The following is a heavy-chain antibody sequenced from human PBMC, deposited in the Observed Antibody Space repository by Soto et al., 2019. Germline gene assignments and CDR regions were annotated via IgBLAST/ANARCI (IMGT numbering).Heavy chain of an antibody. V-gene: IGHV1-69*13. J-gene: IGHJ5*02. CDR3: ARASGRGWYNWFDP. Sequence: SVKVSSKASGDTFSSHGISWLRQSPGQGLEYMGGIIPKFGTTNYAQKFRGRVTITADESTSTAYMEVSSLRYEDTAVYYCARASGRGWYNWFDPWGQGTMVTVSS. CDR1: GDTFSSHG. CDR2: IIPKFGTT. D-gene: IGHD6-19*01.